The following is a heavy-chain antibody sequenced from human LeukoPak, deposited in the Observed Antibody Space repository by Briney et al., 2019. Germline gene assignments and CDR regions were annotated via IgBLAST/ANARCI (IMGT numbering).Heavy chain of an antibody. CDR2: INHSGST. J-gene: IGHJ5*02. V-gene: IGHV4-34*01. Sequence: SETLSLTCAVYGGSFSGYYWSWIRQPPGKGREWFGEINHSGSTTYNPSLKSRVTISVDTSKNQFSLKLSSVTAADTAVYYCARGREVVPAAAGWFDPWGQGTLVTVSS. CDR3: ARGREVVPAAAGWFDP. D-gene: IGHD2-2*01. CDR1: GGSFSGYY.